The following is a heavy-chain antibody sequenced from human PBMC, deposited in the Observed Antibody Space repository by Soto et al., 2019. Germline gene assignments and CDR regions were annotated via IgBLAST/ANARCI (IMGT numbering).Heavy chain of an antibody. CDR1: GFTFSRHT. CDR2: ISDDGSNT. J-gene: IGHJ4*02. D-gene: IGHD3-3*01. CDR3: AREVYYDFWSGFNTHPYYFYY. Sequence: QVQLVESGGGVVQPGRSLRLSCAASGFTFSRHTMHWVRQAPGKGLEWVAAISDDGSNTYYADSVKGRFTISRVNSKNAMYLQMNSLSSDATAEHHCAREVYYDFWSGFNTHPYYFYYWGQGTLVTVSS. V-gene: IGHV3-30-3*01.